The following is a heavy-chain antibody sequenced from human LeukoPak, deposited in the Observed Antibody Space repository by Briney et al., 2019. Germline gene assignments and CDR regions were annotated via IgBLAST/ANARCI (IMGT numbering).Heavy chain of an antibody. J-gene: IGHJ4*02. CDR1: GYTFTGYY. CDR2: INPSGGST. Sequence: ASVKVSCKASGYTFTGYYMHWVRQAPGQGLEWMGIINPSGGSTSYAQKFQGRVTMTRDTSTSTVYMELSSLRSEDTAVYYCARGXXSSTSCYTPVYWGQGTLVTVSS. D-gene: IGHD2-2*02. CDR3: ARGXXSSTSCYTPVY. V-gene: IGHV1-46*03.